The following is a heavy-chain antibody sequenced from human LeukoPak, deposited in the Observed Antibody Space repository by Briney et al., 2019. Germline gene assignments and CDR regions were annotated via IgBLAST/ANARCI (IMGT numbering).Heavy chain of an antibody. J-gene: IGHJ4*02. CDR3: ARDRYYYDSRGYYPRLDY. D-gene: IGHD3-22*01. CDR1: GGSISSGSYY. Sequence: SQTLSLTCTVSGGSISSGSYYWNWIRQPAGKGLEWIGRIYTSGSTNYNPSLKSRVTISVDTSKNQFSLKLSSVTAADTAVYYCARDRYYYDSRGYYPRLDYWGQGTLVTVSS. CDR2: IYTSGST. V-gene: IGHV4-61*02.